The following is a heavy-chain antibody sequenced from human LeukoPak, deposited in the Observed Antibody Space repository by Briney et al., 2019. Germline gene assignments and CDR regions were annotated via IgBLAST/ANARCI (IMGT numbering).Heavy chain of an antibody. D-gene: IGHD6-13*01. CDR3: ARDFNGGSSWFYYFDY. CDR1: GFTFSSYS. CDR2: ISSSSSYI. V-gene: IGHV3-21*01. J-gene: IGHJ4*02. Sequence: GGSLRLSCAASGFTFSSYSMNWVRQAPGKGLEWVSSISSSSSYIYYADSVKGRFTISRDNAKSSLYLQMNSLRAEDTAVYYCARDFNGGSSWFYYFDYWGQGTLVTVSS.